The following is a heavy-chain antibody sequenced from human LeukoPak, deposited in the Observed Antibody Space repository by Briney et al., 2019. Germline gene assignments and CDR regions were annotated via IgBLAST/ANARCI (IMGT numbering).Heavy chain of an antibody. CDR1: GGSFSGYY. CDR2: INHSGST. Sequence: SETLSLTCAVYGGSFSGYYWSWIRQPPGKGLEWIGEINHSGSTNYNPSLKSRVTISVDTSKNQFSLKLSSVTAADTAVYYCARVYPGYSSSWYEGFFDYCGQGTLVTVSS. J-gene: IGHJ4*02. CDR3: ARVYPGYSSSWYEGFFDY. D-gene: IGHD6-13*01. V-gene: IGHV4-34*01.